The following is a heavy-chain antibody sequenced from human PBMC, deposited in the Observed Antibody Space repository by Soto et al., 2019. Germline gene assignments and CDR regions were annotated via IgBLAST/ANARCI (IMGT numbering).Heavy chain of an antibody. J-gene: IGHJ6*03. Sequence: GGSLRLSCAASGFTFSSYWMHWVRQAPGKGLVWVSRINSDGSSTSYADSVKGRFTISRDNAKNTLYLQMNSLRAEDTAVYYCXXXXXXXPLRFLEWSDYYYYYYMDVWGKGTTVTVSS. CDR3: XXXXXXXPLRFLEWSDYYYYYYMDV. D-gene: IGHD3-3*01. CDR1: GFTFSSYW. V-gene: IGHV3-74*01. CDR2: INSDGSST.